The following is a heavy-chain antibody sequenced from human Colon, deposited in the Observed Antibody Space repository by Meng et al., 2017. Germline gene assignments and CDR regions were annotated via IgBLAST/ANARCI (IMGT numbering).Heavy chain of an antibody. CDR1: GFTFRNYA. CDR2: ISHDGDKK. D-gene: IGHD5-18*01. V-gene: IGHV3-30*04. CDR3: ARLTAMITSDSAFDI. J-gene: IGHJ3*02. Sequence: GESLKISCAASGFTFRNYALHWVRQAPGKGLEWVSVISHDGDKKYYADSVRGRFTISRDNSKNTLYLQMSSLRLEDTAVYFCARLTAMITSDSAFDIWGQETMVTVSS.